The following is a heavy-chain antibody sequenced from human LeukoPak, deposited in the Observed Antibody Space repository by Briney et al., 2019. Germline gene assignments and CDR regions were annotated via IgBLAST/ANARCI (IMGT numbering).Heavy chain of an antibody. V-gene: IGHV3-64D*09. Sequence: RGSLRLSCSASGFTFTTYSMYWVRQAPGKGLEYVSAVSSHGLSTYYADSVEGRFTISRDNSKNTLHLQMSSLRPDDTAVYYCVKGGPYSGAWYLFDYWGQGTLVTVSS. J-gene: IGHJ4*02. CDR2: VSSHGLST. CDR3: VKGGPYSGAWYLFDY. D-gene: IGHD6-19*01. CDR1: GFTFTTYS.